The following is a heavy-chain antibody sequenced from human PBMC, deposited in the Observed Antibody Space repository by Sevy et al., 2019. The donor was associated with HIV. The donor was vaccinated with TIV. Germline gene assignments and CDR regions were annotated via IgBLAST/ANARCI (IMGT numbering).Heavy chain of an antibody. CDR2: ISSSGSYI. Sequence: GESLKISCAASGFIFSGYSMNWVRQAPGKGLEWVSSISSSGSYIYYRDSVKGRFTISRDNAKNSLYLQMNSLRAEDTAVYSCVREAPLGYCSGGSCPIDYWGQGTLVTVSS. D-gene: IGHD2-15*01. CDR3: VREAPLGYCSGGSCPIDY. V-gene: IGHV3-21*01. J-gene: IGHJ4*02. CDR1: GFIFSGYS.